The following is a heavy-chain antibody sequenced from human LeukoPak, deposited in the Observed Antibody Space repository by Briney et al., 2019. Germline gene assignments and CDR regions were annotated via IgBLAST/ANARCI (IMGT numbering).Heavy chain of an antibody. V-gene: IGHV1-46*01. CDR1: GYTFTSYY. CDR3: ARDQMPILLWFGELSGRGFGY. D-gene: IGHD3-10*01. Sequence: ASVKVSCKASGYTFTSYYMHWVRQAPGQGLEWMGIINPSGGSTSYAQKFQGRVTMTGDTSTSTVYMELSSLRSEDTAVYYCARDQMPILLWFGELSGRGFGYWGQGTLVTVSS. CDR2: INPSGGST. J-gene: IGHJ4*02.